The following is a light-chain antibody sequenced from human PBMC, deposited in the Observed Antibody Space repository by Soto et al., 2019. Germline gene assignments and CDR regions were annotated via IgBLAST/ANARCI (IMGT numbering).Light chain of an antibody. CDR2: GAS. Sequence: EIVLTQSPGTLSLSPGERATLSCRASQSVSSSYLAWYQQKPGQAPRLLIYGASSRATGIPDRFSGSGSGTYFTRTISRLEPEDFAVYYCQQYGSSPWTFGQGTKVEIK. V-gene: IGKV3-20*01. CDR3: QQYGSSPWT. J-gene: IGKJ1*01. CDR1: QSVSSSY.